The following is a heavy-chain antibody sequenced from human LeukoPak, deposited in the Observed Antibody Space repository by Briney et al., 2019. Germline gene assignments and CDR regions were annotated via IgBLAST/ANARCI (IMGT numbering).Heavy chain of an antibody. D-gene: IGHD3-10*01. CDR1: GFTFSSYE. V-gene: IGHV3-48*03. J-gene: IGHJ6*02. CDR3: ARDTFTSLYYYGSGSYNYYYYYGMDV. CDR2: ISSSRSTI. Sequence: GGSLRLSCAASGFTFSSYEMNWVRQAPGKGLEWVSYISSSRSTIYYADSVKGRFTISRDNAKNSLYLQMNSLRAEDTAVYYCARDTFTSLYYYGSGSYNYYYYYGMDVWGQGTTVTVSS.